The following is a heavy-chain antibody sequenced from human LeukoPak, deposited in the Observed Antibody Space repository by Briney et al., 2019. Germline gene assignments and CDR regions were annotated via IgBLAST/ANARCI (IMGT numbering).Heavy chain of an antibody. D-gene: IGHD5-24*01. V-gene: IGHV3-23*01. J-gene: IGHJ5*02. CDR2: ISGSGGRT. CDR3: AKEGSEVATTHGWFDP. CDR1: RLTFSIYA. Sequence: GGSLRLSGAASRLTFSIYAMSWVRQAPGKGLEWVSTISGSGGRTYYADSVKGRFTISRDNSKNTLYLQMKSLRAEDTAVYYCAKEGSEVATTHGWFDPWGQGTLVTVSS.